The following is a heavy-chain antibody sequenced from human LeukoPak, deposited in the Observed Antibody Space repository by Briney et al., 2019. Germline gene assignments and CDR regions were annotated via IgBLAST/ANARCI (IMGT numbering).Heavy chain of an antibody. CDR2: MYYSGST. Sequence: PSETLSLTCTVSGGSISSYYWSWIRQPPGKGLEWSGYMYYSGSTNYNASLKSRVTISVDTSKNQFSLKLSSVTAADTAVYYCASSSSWYWLDPWGQGTLVTVSS. CDR3: ASSSSWYWLDP. D-gene: IGHD6-13*01. V-gene: IGHV4-59*01. CDR1: GGSISSYY. J-gene: IGHJ5*02.